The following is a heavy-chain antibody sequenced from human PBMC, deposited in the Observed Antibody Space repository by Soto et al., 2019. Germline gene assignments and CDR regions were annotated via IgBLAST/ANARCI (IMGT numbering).Heavy chain of an antibody. D-gene: IGHD2-2*01. CDR1: GGSISSSNW. Sequence: TLSLTCAVSGGSISSSNWWSWVRQPPGKGLEWIGEIYHSGSTNYNPSLKSRVTISVDKSKNQFSLKLSSVTAADMAVYYCARLLLAYCSSTSCYDYYYSGMDVWGQGTTVTVSS. CDR2: IYHSGST. V-gene: IGHV4-4*02. J-gene: IGHJ6*02. CDR3: ARLLLAYCSSTSCYDYYYSGMDV.